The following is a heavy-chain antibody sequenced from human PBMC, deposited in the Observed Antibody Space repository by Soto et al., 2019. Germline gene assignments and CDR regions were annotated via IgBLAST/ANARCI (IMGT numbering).Heavy chain of an antibody. CDR1: GFTFSSYG. D-gene: IGHD2-2*02. CDR3: AKDRPPLLYCSSTSCYTGGLDY. CDR2: ISYDGSNK. V-gene: IGHV3-30*18. J-gene: IGHJ4*02. Sequence: QVQLVESGGGVVQPGRSLRLSCAASGFTFSSYGMHWVRQAPGKGLEWVAVISYDGSNKYYADSVKGRFTISRDNSKNTLYLQMSSLRAEDTAVDYCAKDRPPLLYCSSTSCYTGGLDYWGQGTLVTVSS.